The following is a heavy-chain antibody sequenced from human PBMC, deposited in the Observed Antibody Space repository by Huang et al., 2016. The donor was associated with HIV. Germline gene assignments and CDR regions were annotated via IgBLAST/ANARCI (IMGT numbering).Heavy chain of an antibody. J-gene: IGHJ3*02. CDR3: ARFGSYYYGAGSYLDAFDI. D-gene: IGHD3-10*01. V-gene: IGHV3-48*01. CDR2: STRVSGAI. CDR1: GFTFSTFN. Sequence: EVQLMESGGGLVQPGGSLRLSCAASGFTFSTFNMNWVRQAPGKGLEWVSYSTRVSGAIDYADSVKGRFNISRDNAKNSLYLQMNSLRAEDTAVYYCARFGSYYYGAGSYLDAFDIWGQGTMVTVSS.